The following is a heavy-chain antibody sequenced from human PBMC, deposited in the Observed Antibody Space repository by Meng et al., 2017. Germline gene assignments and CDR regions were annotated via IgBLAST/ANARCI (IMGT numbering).Heavy chain of an antibody. Sequence: QVQLVQSGAEVKKPGASVKVSCKASGYTFNSYYMHWVRQAPGQGLEWMGIINPSGGSTSYAQKFQGRVTMTRDTSTSTVYMELSSLRSEDTAVYYCAREKYYYDSSGLEDYWGQGTLVTVSS. CDR3: AREKYYYDSSGLEDY. CDR2: INPSGGST. J-gene: IGHJ4*02. CDR1: GYTFNSYY. D-gene: IGHD3-22*01. V-gene: IGHV1-46*02.